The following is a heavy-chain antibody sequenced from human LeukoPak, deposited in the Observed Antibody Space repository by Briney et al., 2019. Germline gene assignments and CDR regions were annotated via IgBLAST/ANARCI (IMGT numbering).Heavy chain of an antibody. J-gene: IGHJ4*02. CDR2: INHSGST. Sequence: PSETLSLTCTVSGGSVSSGSYYWSWVRQPPGKGLEWIGEINHSGSTNYNPSLKSRVTISVDTSKNQFSLKLSSVTAADTAVYYCASGYSSSWPEYWGQGTLVTVSS. CDR1: GGSVSSGSYY. V-gene: IGHV4-39*07. CDR3: ASGYSSSWPEY. D-gene: IGHD6-13*01.